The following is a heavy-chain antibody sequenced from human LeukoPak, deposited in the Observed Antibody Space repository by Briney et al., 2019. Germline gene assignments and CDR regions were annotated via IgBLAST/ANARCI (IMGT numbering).Heavy chain of an antibody. CDR3: ARRVVNNRNWYFNL. CDR2: VYPGDSDT. V-gene: IGHV5-51*01. J-gene: IGHJ2*01. CDR1: GYTFTSYW. D-gene: IGHD4-23*01. Sequence: GESLKISCKGSGYTFTSYWIGWVRQMPGKGLEWMGMVYPGDSDTRYSPSFQGQVTISADKSINTAYVQWSSLKASDTAMYYCARRVVNNRNWYFNLWGRGTLVTVSS.